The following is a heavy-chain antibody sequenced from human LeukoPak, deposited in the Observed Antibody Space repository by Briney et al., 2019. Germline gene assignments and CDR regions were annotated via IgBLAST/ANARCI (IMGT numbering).Heavy chain of an antibody. CDR1: GYTVTNYN. CDR2: LNTYNGDT. J-gene: IGHJ4*02. V-gene: IGHV1-18*01. CDR3: ARESGHCSGDNCFYFFDL. D-gene: IGHD2-8*02. Sequence: ASVKVSCEASGYTVTNYNISWVRQAPGQGLEWMGWLNTYNGDTNYAQKLQGRVTMTTDTSTNTAYMDLRGLRSDDTAVYYCARESGHCSGDNCFYFFDLWGQGFLVTVSS.